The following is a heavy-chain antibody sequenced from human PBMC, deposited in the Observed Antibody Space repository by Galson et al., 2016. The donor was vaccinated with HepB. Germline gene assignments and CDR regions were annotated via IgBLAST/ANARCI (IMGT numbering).Heavy chain of an antibody. Sequence: SLRLSCAASGFPVSDNLMSWVRQAPGKGLEWVSFIDNGGNTFYADSVKGRFTISRDSSKSTVFLQMNSLRAEDTAVYYCLRSGCWGQGTLVTVPS. D-gene: IGHD3-9*01. V-gene: IGHV3-66*01. J-gene: IGHJ4*02. CDR1: GFPVSDNL. CDR2: IDNGGNT. CDR3: LRSGC.